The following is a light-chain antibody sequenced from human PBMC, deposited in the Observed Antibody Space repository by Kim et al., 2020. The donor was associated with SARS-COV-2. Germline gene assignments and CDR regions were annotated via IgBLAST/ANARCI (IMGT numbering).Light chain of an antibody. CDR2: GAS. J-gene: IGKJ1*01. CDR3: QQYGSSPRT. Sequence: EMVLTQSPGTLSLSPGERATLSCRASQSVSSNYLAWHQQKPGQAPRLLIYGASSRATGIPDRFSGSGSGTDFTLTISRLEPEDFAVYYCQQYGSSPRTFGLGTKVDIK. CDR1: QSVSSNY. V-gene: IGKV3-20*01.